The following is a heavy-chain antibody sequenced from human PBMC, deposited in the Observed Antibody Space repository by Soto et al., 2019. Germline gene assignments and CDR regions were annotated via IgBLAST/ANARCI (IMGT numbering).Heavy chain of an antibody. CDR3: ARGKWGATTVTKYYFDY. V-gene: IGHV4-34*01. CDR2: INHSGST. Sequence: SETLSLTCAVYGGSFSGYYLSWIRQPPGKGLEWIGEINHSGSTNYNPSLKSRVTISVDTSKNQFSLKLSSVTAADTAVYYCARGKWGATTVTKYYFDYWGQGTLVTVYS. D-gene: IGHD4-17*01. J-gene: IGHJ4*02. CDR1: GGSFSGYY.